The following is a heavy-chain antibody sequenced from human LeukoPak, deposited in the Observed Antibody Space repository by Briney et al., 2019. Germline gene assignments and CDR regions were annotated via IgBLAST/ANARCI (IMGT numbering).Heavy chain of an antibody. Sequence: SQTLSLTCTVSGGSISSGDYYWSWIRQPPGKGLEWIGYICYSGSTYYNPSLKSRVTISVDTSKNQFSLKLSSVTAADTAVYYCASHTAYYYDSSGYLDYWGQGTLVTVSS. CDR2: ICYSGST. CDR3: ASHTAYYYDSSGYLDY. V-gene: IGHV4-30-4*08. D-gene: IGHD3-22*01. CDR1: GGSISSGDYY. J-gene: IGHJ4*02.